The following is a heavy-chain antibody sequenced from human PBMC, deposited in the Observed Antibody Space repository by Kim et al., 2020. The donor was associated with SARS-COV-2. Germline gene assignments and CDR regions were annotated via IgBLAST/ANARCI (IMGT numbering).Heavy chain of an antibody. CDR2: INHSGST. D-gene: IGHD6-13*01. CDR3: AKAGRQRLVRPNFYYFDY. Sequence: SETLSLTCVVYGGSFSGYYWSWIRQPPGKGLEWTGEINHSGSTNYNPSLKSRVTISVDTSKNQFSLTLSPVTAADTAVYYCAKAGRQRLVRPNFYYFDY. CDR1: GGSFSGYY. J-gene: IGHJ4*01. V-gene: IGHV4-34*01.